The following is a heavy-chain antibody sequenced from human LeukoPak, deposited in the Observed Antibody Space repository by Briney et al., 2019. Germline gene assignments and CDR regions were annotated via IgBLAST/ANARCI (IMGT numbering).Heavy chain of an antibody. CDR2: ISSSGSTI. V-gene: IGHV3-48*03. Sequence: GGXLRLPCAASGFTFSSYEMNWVRQAPGKGLEWVSYISSSGSTIYYADSVKGRFTISRDNAKNSLYLQMNSLRAEDTAVYYCARAQWLGIDYWGQGTLVTVSS. CDR3: ARAQWLGIDY. CDR1: GFTFSSYE. J-gene: IGHJ4*02. D-gene: IGHD6-19*01.